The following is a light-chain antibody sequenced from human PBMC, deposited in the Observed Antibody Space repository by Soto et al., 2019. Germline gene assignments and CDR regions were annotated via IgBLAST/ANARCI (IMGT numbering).Light chain of an antibody. J-gene: IGKJ4*01. CDR2: DAS. CDR1: QSVSRY. CDR3: QQRSNWPPLT. V-gene: IGKV3-11*01. Sequence: EIVLTQSPATLSLSPGKRATLSCRASQSVSRYLAWYQQKPGQAPRLLIYDASNRATGIPARFSGNGSGTDFTLTISSLEPEDFGVYYCQQRSNWPPLTFGGGTKVDI.